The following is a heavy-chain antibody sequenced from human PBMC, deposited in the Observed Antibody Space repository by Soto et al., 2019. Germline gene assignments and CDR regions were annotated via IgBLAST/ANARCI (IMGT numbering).Heavy chain of an antibody. CDR1: GFTFSSHG. CDR2: IYYDGSNE. D-gene: IGHD6-13*01. V-gene: IGHV3-33*01. CDR3: ARDYSSTSYGFDS. J-gene: IGHJ4*02. Sequence: QVQLVESGGVVVQPGRSLRLSCAASGFTFSSHGMHWVRQAPGKGLEWVAVIYYDGSNEYYVDSVKGRFTISRDNSKNTLYLQMNSLRAEDTAVYYCARDYSSTSYGFDSWGQGTLVTVSS.